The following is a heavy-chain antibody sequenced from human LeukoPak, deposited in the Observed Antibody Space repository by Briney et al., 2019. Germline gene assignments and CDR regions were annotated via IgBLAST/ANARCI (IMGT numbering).Heavy chain of an antibody. Sequence: GGSLRLSCAASGFTFSSYSMNWVRQAPGKGLEWVSYISSSSTIYYADSVKGRFTISRDNAKNSLYLQMNSLRDEDTAVYYCARGDTNTWYGGTGFDYWGQGTLVTVSS. CDR2: ISSSSTI. J-gene: IGHJ4*02. CDR1: GFTFSSYS. D-gene: IGHD3-10*01. V-gene: IGHV3-48*02. CDR3: ARGDTNTWYGGTGFDY.